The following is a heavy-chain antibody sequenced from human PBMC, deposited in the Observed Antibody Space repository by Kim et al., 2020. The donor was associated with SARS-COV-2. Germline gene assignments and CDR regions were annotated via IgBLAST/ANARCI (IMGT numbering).Heavy chain of an antibody. CDR3: ARDLTRIAAAGIVDY. J-gene: IGHJ4*02. Sequence: GGSLRLSCAASGFTFSSYGMHWVRQAPGKGLEWVAVIWYDGSNKYYADSVKGRFTISRDNSKNTLYLQMNSLRAEDTAVYYCARDLTRIAAAGIVDYWGQGTLVTVSS. V-gene: IGHV3-33*01. D-gene: IGHD6-13*01. CDR1: GFTFSSYG. CDR2: IWYDGSNK.